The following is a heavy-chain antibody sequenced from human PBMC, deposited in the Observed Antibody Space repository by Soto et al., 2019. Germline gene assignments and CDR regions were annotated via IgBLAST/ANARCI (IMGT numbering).Heavy chain of an antibody. CDR2: INHSGST. J-gene: IGHJ6*03. V-gene: IGHV4-34*01. CDR3: TRSGIAAAGTGYYYYMDV. Sequence: SETLPLTCAVYGGSFSGYYWSWIRQPPGKGLEWIGEINHSGSTNYNPSLKSRVTISVDTSKNQFSLKLSSVTAADTAVYYCTRSGIAAAGTGYYYYMDVWGKGTTVTVSS. CDR1: GGSFSGYY. D-gene: IGHD6-13*01.